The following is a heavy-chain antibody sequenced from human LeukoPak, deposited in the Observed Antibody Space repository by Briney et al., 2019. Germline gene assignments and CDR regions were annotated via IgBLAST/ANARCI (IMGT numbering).Heavy chain of an antibody. Sequence: SETLSLTCAAYGGSFSGYYWSWIRQPPGKGLEWNGEINHSGSTNYNPSLKSRVTISVDTSKNQFSLKLSSVTAADTAVYYCARGLSRYCTNGVCYPDSYYYYYMDVWGKGTTVTVSS. D-gene: IGHD2-8*01. CDR3: ARGLSRYCTNGVCYPDSYYYYYMDV. V-gene: IGHV4-34*01. J-gene: IGHJ6*03. CDR1: GGSFSGYY. CDR2: INHSGST.